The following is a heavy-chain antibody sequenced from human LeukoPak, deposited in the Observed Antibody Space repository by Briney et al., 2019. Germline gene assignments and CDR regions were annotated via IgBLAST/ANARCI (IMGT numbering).Heavy chain of an antibody. CDR1: GYTFTGYY. J-gene: IGHJ4*02. CDR3: ARVISTAGYFDWLAQYYFDY. Sequence: ASVKVSCKASGYTFTGYYMHWVRQAPGQGLEWMGWINPKSGGTNYAQKFQGRVTMTRDTSISTAYMELSRLTSDDTAVYYCARVISTAGYFDWLAQYYFDYWGQGTLVTVSS. CDR2: INPKSGGT. V-gene: IGHV1-2*02. D-gene: IGHD3-9*01.